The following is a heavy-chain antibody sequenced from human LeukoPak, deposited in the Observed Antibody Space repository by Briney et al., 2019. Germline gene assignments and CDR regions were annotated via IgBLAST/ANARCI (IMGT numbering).Heavy chain of an antibody. D-gene: IGHD4-23*01. CDR3: ARETLGGRGYYYYGMDV. J-gene: IGHJ6*02. CDR2: IIPIFGTA. V-gene: IGHV1-69*01. CDR1: GGTFSSYA. Sequence: ASVKVSCKASGGTFSSYAINWVRQAPGQGLEWMGGIIPIFGTANYAQKFQGRVTITADESTSTAYMELSSLRSEDTAVYYCARETLGGRGYYYYGMDVWGQGTTVTVSS.